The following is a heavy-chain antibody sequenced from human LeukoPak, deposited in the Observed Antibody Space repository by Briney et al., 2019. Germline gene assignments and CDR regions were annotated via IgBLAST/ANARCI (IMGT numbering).Heavy chain of an antibody. CDR3: ARDPGRPQPPALGLLWFGAYNYGMDV. J-gene: IGHJ6*02. Sequence: ASVKVSCKASGYTFTGYYMHWVRQAPGQGLEWMGWINPNSDGTNYAQKFQGRVTMTRDTSICTAYMELSRLRSDDTAVYYCARDPGRPQPPALGLLWFGAYNYGMDVWGQGTTVTVSS. D-gene: IGHD3-10*01. CDR1: GYTFTGYY. CDR2: INPNSDGT. V-gene: IGHV1-2*02.